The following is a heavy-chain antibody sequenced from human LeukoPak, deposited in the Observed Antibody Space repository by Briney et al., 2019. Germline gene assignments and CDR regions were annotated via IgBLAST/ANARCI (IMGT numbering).Heavy chain of an antibody. J-gene: IGHJ4*02. CDR3: ARDFSGYCSGGSCYFGY. CDR2: IYSGGSA. Sequence: GGSLRLSCAASGFTASSNYMSWVRQAPGKGLEWVSTIYSGGSAYYADSVKDRFIISRDDSKNTLFLQMNSLRDEDTAVYYCARDFSGYCSGGSCYFGYWGQGTLVTVSS. V-gene: IGHV3-66*01. CDR1: GFTASSNY. D-gene: IGHD2-15*01.